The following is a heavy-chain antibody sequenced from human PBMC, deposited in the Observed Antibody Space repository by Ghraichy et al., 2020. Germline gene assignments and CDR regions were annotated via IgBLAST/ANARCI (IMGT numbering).Heavy chain of an antibody. CDR1: GFTFSSYG. V-gene: IGHV3-33*01. CDR3: ARNLVGATRGAFDI. CDR2: IWYDGSNK. D-gene: IGHD1-26*01. Sequence: GGSLRLSCAASGFTFSSYGMHWVRQAPGKGLEWVAVIWYDGSNKYYADSVKGRFTISRDNSKNTLYLQMNSLRAEDTAVYYCARNLVGATRGAFDIWGQGTMVTDSS. J-gene: IGHJ3*02.